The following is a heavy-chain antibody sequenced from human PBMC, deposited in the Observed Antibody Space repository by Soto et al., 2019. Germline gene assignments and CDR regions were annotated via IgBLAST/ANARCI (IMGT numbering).Heavy chain of an antibody. CDR1: GGSISSGGYY. CDR2: IYYSGST. Sequence: SETLSLTCTVSGGSISSGGYYWSWIRQHPGKGLEWIGYIYYSGSTYYNPSLKSRVTISVDTSKNQFSLKLSSVTAADTAVYYCARWNGIVVVPAAMGGWFDPWGQGTLVTVSS. J-gene: IGHJ5*02. CDR3: ARWNGIVVVPAAMGGWFDP. D-gene: IGHD2-2*01. V-gene: IGHV4-31*03.